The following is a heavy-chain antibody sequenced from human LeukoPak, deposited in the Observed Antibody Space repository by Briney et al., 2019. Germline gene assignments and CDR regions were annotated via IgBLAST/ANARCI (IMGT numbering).Heavy chain of an antibody. CDR3: ARLSQLWFHDY. D-gene: IGHD5-18*01. CDR2: IFHTGTT. V-gene: IGHV4-59*08. J-gene: IGHJ4*02. CDR1: GGSISSYY. Sequence: SETLPLTCTVSGGSISSYYWSWIRQSPGKGLEWIGYIFHTGTTNYNPSLKSRVTISVDTSKSQFSLKVSSVTAADTAVYYCARLSQLWFHDYWGQGTLVTVSS.